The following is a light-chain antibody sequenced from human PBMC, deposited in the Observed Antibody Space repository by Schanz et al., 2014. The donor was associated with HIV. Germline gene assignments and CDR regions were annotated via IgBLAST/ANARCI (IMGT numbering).Light chain of an antibody. Sequence: QSVLTQPPSASGTPGQRVTISCSGSSSNFRSNAVNWYQQLPGTAPTLLIYNTYHRPSGVPDRFSGSDSGASASLAISGLQSEDEADYYCATWVDSLNGWVFGGGTKLTVL. V-gene: IGLV1-44*01. CDR1: SSNFRSNA. CDR2: NTY. CDR3: ATWVDSLNGWV. J-gene: IGLJ3*02.